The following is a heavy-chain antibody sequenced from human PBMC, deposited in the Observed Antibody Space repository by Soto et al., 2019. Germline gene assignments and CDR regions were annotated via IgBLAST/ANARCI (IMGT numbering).Heavy chain of an antibody. CDR2: ISSSGSTI. CDR3: ARETVTYYDILTGYYSPGGHYYYGMDV. V-gene: IGHV3-48*03. CDR1: GFTFSSYE. Sequence: EVQLVESGGGLVQPGGSLRLSCAASGFTFSSYEMNWVRQAPGKGLEWVSYISSSGSTIYYADSVKGRFTISRDNAKNSLYLQMNSLRAEDTAVYYCARETVTYYDILTGYYSPGGHYYYGMDVWGQGTTVTVSS. J-gene: IGHJ6*02. D-gene: IGHD3-9*01.